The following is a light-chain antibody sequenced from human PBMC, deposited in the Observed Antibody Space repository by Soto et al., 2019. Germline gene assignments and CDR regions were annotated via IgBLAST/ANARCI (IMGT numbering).Light chain of an antibody. CDR1: QSVSRNY. Sequence: EIVLAQSPGTLSLSPGERATLSCRASQSVSRNYVAWYQHKPGQPPRLLIYAASSRPSGIPDRFGGGGSGTDFTLTISRLEPEDFALYYCQQYGNTPLTFGGGTRVQIK. CDR2: AAS. J-gene: IGKJ4*01. V-gene: IGKV3-20*01. CDR3: QQYGNTPLT.